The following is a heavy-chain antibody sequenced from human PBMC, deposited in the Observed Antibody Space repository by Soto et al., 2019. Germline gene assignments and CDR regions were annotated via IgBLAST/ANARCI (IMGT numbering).Heavy chain of an antibody. V-gene: IGHV3-66*01. Sequence: PGGSLRLSCAASGFTVSSNYMSWVRQAPGKGLEWVSVIYSGGSTYYADSVKGRSTISRDNSKNTLYLQMNSLRAEDTAVYYCARATTVTTVPSTWGKGTMVTVSS. CDR2: IYSGGST. D-gene: IGHD4-17*01. CDR3: ARATTVTTVPST. J-gene: IGHJ3*01. CDR1: GFTVSSNY.